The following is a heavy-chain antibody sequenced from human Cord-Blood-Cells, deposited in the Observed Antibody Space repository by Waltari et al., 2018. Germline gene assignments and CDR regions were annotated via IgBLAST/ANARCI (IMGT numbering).Heavy chain of an antibody. J-gene: IGHJ3*02. CDR3: AMVITMVQGEGAFDI. V-gene: IGHV4-38-2*01. CDR1: GYSISSGYY. D-gene: IGHD3-10*01. CDR2: IYHSGST. Sequence: QVQLQESGPGLVKPSATLSLTCAVSGYSISSGYYWGWIRPPPGKGLEWIGSIYHSGSTYYNPSLKSRVTISVDTSKNQFSLKLSSVTAADTAVYYCAMVITMVQGEGAFDIWGQGTMVTVSS.